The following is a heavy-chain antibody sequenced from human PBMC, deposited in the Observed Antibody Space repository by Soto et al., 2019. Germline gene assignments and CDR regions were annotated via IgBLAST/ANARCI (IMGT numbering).Heavy chain of an antibody. Sequence: SGPTLVNPTETLTLTCTVSGFSLSNARMGVSWIRQPPGKALEWLAHIFSNDEKSYSPSLKNRLTITRDTSKNQVVLTMTNMDPVDTATYYCAHQIAVSAFDYWGQGTLVTVSS. V-gene: IGHV2-26*01. J-gene: IGHJ4*02. CDR3: AHQIAVSAFDY. CDR2: IFSNDEK. D-gene: IGHD6-19*01. CDR1: GFSLSNARMG.